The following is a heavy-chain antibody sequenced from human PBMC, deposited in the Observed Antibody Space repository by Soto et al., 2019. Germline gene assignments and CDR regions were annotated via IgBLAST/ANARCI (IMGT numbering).Heavy chain of an antibody. Sequence: GASVKVSCKASGYTFTSYDINWVRQATGQGLEWMGWMNPNSGNTGYAQKFQGRVTMTRNTSISTAYMELSSLRSEDTAVYYCAREYPSVESPTRKPNYYYYYYMDVWGKGTTVTVSS. J-gene: IGHJ6*03. CDR2: MNPNSGNT. D-gene: IGHD3-3*01. V-gene: IGHV1-8*01. CDR1: GYTFTSYD. CDR3: AREYPSVESPTRKPNYYYYYYMDV.